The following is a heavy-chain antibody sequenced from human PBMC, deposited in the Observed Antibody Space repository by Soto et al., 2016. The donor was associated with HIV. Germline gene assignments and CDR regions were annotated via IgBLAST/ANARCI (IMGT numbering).Heavy chain of an antibody. V-gene: IGHV4-34*01. D-gene: IGHD2-21*02. J-gene: IGHJ4*02. Sequence: QVRLHQWGAGPLKPSETLSLTCAVYNESFSDFYWSWIRQAPGKGLEWIAEISHNGDSIYSPSLGSRVKMSVDVSKNQFSLKMTSVTAADTAMYYCARLSAVVTPKIDFWGQGSLVTVSS. CDR1: NESFSDFY. CDR3: ARLSAVVTPKIDF. CDR2: ISHNGDS.